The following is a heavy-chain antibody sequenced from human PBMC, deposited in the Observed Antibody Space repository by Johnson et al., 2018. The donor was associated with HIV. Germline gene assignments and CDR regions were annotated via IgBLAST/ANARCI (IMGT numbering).Heavy chain of an antibody. CDR3: AKEGSGYFHAFDI. CDR1: GFTFSSYG. J-gene: IGHJ3*02. D-gene: IGHD3-22*01. Sequence: QVQLVESGGGVVQPGRSLRLSCAASGFTFSSYGMHWVRQAPGKGLEWVAVIWYDGSNKYYGDSVKGRFTISRDNSKNTLYLQMNSLRAEDTAVYYCAKEGSGYFHAFDIWGQGTMVTVSS. CDR2: IWYDGSNK. V-gene: IGHV3-30*18.